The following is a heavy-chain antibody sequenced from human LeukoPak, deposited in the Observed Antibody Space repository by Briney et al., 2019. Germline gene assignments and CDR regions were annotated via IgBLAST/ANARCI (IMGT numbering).Heavy chain of an antibody. CDR2: FNSDGSGT. CDR1: GFTFSSYW. J-gene: IGHJ6*03. Sequence: GGSLRLSCADSGFTFSSYWMHWVRQAPGKGLVWVSRFNSDGSGTAYADSVKGRFTISRDNAKNTLYLLVNSLRAEDTAVYYCARDSRDYMDVWGKGTTVTISS. V-gene: IGHV3-74*03. CDR3: ARDSRDYMDV.